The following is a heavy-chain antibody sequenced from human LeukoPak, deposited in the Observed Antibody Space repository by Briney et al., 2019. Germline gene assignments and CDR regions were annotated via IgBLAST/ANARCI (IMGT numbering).Heavy chain of an antibody. D-gene: IGHD3-22*01. CDR2: IYYSGST. CDR3: ARTEDSRDWFDP. CDR1: GGSISSYY. J-gene: IGHJ5*02. V-gene: IGHV4-59*01. Sequence: SSETLSLTCTVSGGSISSYYWNWIRQPPGKGLEWIGNIYYSGSTNYNPSPKSRVTISVDTSKNQFSLKLSSVTAADTAVYYCARTEDSRDWFDPWGQGTLVTVSS.